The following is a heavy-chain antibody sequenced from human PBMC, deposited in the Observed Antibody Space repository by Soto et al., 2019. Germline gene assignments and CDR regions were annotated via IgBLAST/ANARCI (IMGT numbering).Heavy chain of an antibody. J-gene: IGHJ3*02. D-gene: IGHD5-12*01. Sequence: SETLSLTCAVYGGSFSGYYWSWIRQPPGKGLEWIGEINHSGSTNYNPSLKSRVTISVDTSKNQFSLKLSSVTAADTAVYYCARKGTVATISSPRDDAFDIWGQGTMVTVSS. CDR3: ARKGTVATISSPRDDAFDI. CDR2: INHSGST. V-gene: IGHV4-34*01. CDR1: GGSFSGYY.